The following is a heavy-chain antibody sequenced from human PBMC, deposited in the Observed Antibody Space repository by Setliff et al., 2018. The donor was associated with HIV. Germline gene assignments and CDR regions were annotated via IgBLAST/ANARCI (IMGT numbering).Heavy chain of an antibody. J-gene: IGHJ6*03. V-gene: IGHV4-38-2*01. CDR3: ARGGGFWSGQLDYFYMDV. CDR2: IYHSGSI. CDR1: GYSISSGYY. D-gene: IGHD3-3*01. Sequence: SETLSLTCAVSGYSISSGYYWGWIRQPPGKGLEWIGSIYHSGSIYYNPSLKSRVTISVDTSKNQFSLKLSSVTAADTAVYYCARGGGFWSGQLDYFYMDVWSRGTAVTVSS.